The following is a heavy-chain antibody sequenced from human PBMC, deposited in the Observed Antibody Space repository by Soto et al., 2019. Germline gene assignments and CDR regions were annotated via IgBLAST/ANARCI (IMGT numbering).Heavy chain of an antibody. V-gene: IGHV1-69*01. CDR2: FIPIFRTL. J-gene: IGHJ3*01. Sequence: QVQLIQSEAAVMKPGSSVRVSCTASGGIFGSHGFSWVRQAPGQRLEWAGGFIPIFRTLTYTEKFQARGRIAADESVNTVYLDLSGLTSDDTAVYYCVRDRRIYYSDPHDEFVASDYEVWGQGTMVTVSS. CDR1: GGIFGSHG. D-gene: IGHD3-22*01. CDR3: VRDRRIYYSDPHDEFVASDYEV.